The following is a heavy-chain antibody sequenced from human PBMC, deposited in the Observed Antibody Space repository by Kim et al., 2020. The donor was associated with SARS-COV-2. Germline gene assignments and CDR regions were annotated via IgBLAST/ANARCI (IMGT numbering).Heavy chain of an antibody. V-gene: IGHV3-9*01. CDR2: ISWNSGSI. CDR1: GFTFDDYA. CDR3: AKDSGGYDYVMDHYYGM. D-gene: IGHD5-12*01. Sequence: GGSLRLSCAASGFTFDDYAMHWVRQAPGKGLEWVSGISWNSGSIGYADSVKGRFTISRDNAKNSLYLQMNSLRAEDTALYYFAKDSGGYDYVMDHYYGM. J-gene: IGHJ6*01.